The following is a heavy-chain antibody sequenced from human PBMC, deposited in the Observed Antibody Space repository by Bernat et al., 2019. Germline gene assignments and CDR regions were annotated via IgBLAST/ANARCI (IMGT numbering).Heavy chain of an antibody. J-gene: IGHJ4*02. V-gene: IGHV3-33*01. Sequence: QVQLVESGGGVVQPGRSLRLSCAASGFTFISYGLPWVRQAPGKGREWVAVIWYDGSNKYYADAVKGRFTISRDNSKNTLYLQMNSLRAEDTAVYYCARGGSKLWFGELLLDYWGQGTLVTVSS. CDR2: IWYDGSNK. CDR1: GFTFISYG. D-gene: IGHD3-10*01. CDR3: ARGGSKLWFGELLLDY.